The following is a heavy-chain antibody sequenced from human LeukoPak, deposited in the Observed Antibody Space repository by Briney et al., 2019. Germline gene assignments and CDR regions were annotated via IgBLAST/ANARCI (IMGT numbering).Heavy chain of an antibody. CDR1: GYTLTGYH. D-gene: IGHD5-12*01. J-gene: IGHJ4*02. CDR3: ARDGSFDY. V-gene: IGHV1-2*02. Sequence: ASVKVSCKTSGYTLTGYHMHWLRQAPGQGLEWMGWINPNSGDTNFAQKFQGRVSMTSDTSISTVCMELSRLTSDDTAFYYCARDGSFDYWGQGSLVTVSS. CDR2: INPNSGDT.